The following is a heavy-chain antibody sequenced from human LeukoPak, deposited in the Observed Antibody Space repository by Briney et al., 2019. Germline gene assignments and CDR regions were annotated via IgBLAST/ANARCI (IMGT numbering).Heavy chain of an antibody. CDR2: ISSSSIYI. Sequence: GGSLRLSCAASGFTFSSYTMNWVRQAPGKGLEWVSSISSSSIYIYYADSLKGRFTISRDNAKNSLYLQMNSLRVEDTAVYYCARRYCGGGSCYDWFDPWGQGTLVTVSS. D-gene: IGHD2-15*01. V-gene: IGHV3-21*01. J-gene: IGHJ5*02. CDR1: GFTFSSYT. CDR3: ARRYCGGGSCYDWFDP.